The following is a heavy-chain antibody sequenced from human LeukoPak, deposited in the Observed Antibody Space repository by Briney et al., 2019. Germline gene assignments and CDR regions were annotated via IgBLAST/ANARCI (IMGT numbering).Heavy chain of an antibody. V-gene: IGHV1-2*02. Sequence: ASVKVSCKASGYTFTGNFMHWVRQAPGQGLEWMGWINPNSGGTNYAQKFQGRVTMTEDTSTGTASLEVISLRSEDTAIYYCAIGRSYYPLEYWGQGTLVTVSS. J-gene: IGHJ4*02. CDR3: AIGRSYYPLEY. D-gene: IGHD1-26*01. CDR1: GYTFTGNF. CDR2: INPNSGGT.